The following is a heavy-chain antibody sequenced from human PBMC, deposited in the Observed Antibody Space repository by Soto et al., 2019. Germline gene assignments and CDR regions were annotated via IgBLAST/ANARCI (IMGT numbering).Heavy chain of an antibody. CDR1: GFTFSSYA. D-gene: IGHD5-18*01. J-gene: IGHJ6*02. V-gene: IGHV3-30-3*01. Sequence: GGSLRLSCAASGFTFSSYAMHWVRQAPGKGLEWVAVISYDGSNKYYADSVKGRFTISRDNSKNTLYLQMNSLRAEDTAVYYCARDQGGGTARVPPVGMDVGGQGTTVTVSS. CDR2: ISYDGSNK. CDR3: ARDQGGGTARVPPVGMDV.